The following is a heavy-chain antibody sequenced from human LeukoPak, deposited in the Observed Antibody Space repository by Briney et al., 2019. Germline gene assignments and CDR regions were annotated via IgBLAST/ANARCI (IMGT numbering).Heavy chain of an antibody. V-gene: IGHV4-34*01. CDR2: INHSGST. Sequence: SETLSLTCAVYGGSFSGYYWSWIRQPPGKGLEWIGEINHSGSTNYNPSLKSRVTISVDTSKNQFSLKLSSVTAADTAVYYCARGSSHYYMNVWGKGTTVTVSS. D-gene: IGHD6-13*01. J-gene: IGHJ6*03. CDR3: ARGSSHYYMNV. CDR1: GGSFSGYY.